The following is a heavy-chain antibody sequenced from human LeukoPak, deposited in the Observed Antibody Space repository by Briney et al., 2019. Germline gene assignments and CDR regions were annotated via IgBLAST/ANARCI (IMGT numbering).Heavy chain of an antibody. CDR1: GGSISSSSYY. CDR2: IYYSGST. CDR3: ARGTQSRKQRGSPPSPDHGMDV. Sequence: PSETLSLTCTVSGGSISSSSYYWGWIRQPPGKGLEWIGSIYYSGSTYYNPSLKSRVTISVDTSKNQFSLKLSSVTAADTAVYYCARGTQSRKQRGSPPSPDHGMDVWGQGTTVTVSS. D-gene: IGHD1/OR15-1a*01. J-gene: IGHJ6*02. V-gene: IGHV4-39*07.